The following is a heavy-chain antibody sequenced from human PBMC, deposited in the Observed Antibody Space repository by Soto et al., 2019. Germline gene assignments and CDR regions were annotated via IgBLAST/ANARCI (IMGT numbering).Heavy chain of an antibody. Sequence: GPRLVNPTQTLTLTCTFSGFSLSTTGVGVSWIRQPTGKALEWLALIYWHDDDRYSPSLKSRLTITKDTSKNQVVLTMTNRDPVDTATYYCAHRGGATVGLYYFDYWGQGALVTVSS. D-gene: IGHD3-16*01. CDR2: IYWHDDD. CDR3: AHRGGATVGLYYFDY. CDR1: GFSLSTTGVG. J-gene: IGHJ4*02. V-gene: IGHV2-5*01.